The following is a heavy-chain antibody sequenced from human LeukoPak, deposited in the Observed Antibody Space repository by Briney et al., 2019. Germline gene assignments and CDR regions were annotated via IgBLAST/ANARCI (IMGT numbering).Heavy chain of an antibody. J-gene: IGHJ4*02. CDR3: ARQDGSSKYFFDY. Sequence: GESLKTSCKGSGYRFTYYWIAWVRQMPGKGLEWMGIIYPRDSDTRYSPSFQGQVTISADKSISTAYLQWSSLKASDTAMYYCARQDGSSKYFFDYWGQGTLVTVSS. V-gene: IGHV5-51*01. CDR1: GYRFTYYW. CDR2: IYPRDSDT. D-gene: IGHD6-6*01.